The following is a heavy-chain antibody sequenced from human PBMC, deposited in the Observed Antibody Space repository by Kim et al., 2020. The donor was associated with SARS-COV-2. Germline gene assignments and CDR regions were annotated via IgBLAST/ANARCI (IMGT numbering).Heavy chain of an antibody. D-gene: IGHD6-19*01. CDR3: AREAVAGSFDY. CDR2: NT. J-gene: IGHJ4*02. Sequence: NTRYSQKVQGRVSITRDTSATTAYLELSGLISEDTAVYYCAREAVAGSFDYWGQGTLVTVSS. V-gene: IGHV1-3*01.